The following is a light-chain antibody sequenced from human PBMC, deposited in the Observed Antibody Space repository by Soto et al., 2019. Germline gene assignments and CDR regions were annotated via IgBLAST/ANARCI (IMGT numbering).Light chain of an antibody. J-gene: IGKJ1*01. CDR1: QDISNY. CDR3: LQHNSYPWT. Sequence: DIQMTLSPSAMSASVGDRVTITCRASQDISNYLAWFQQKPGKVPKRLISVASSLQSGVPSRFGGSGSGTEFTLTISSLQPEDFATYYCLQHNSYPWTFGQGTKVDIK. CDR2: VAS. V-gene: IGKV1-17*03.